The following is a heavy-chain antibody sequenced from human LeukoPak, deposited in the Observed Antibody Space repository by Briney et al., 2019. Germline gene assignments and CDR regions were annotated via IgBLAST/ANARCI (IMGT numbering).Heavy chain of an antibody. V-gene: IGHV3-21*04. Sequence: GGSLRLSCAASGFTFRSYSMNWVRQAPGKGLEWVSSISTSRSYIYYADSVKGRFTISRDNAKNTLYLQIHSLRAGDTAVYYCAKAAAYFPTDYWGQGTLVTVSS. CDR2: ISTSRSYI. CDR1: GFTFRSYS. J-gene: IGHJ4*02. D-gene: IGHD2-21*01. CDR3: AKAAAYFPTDY.